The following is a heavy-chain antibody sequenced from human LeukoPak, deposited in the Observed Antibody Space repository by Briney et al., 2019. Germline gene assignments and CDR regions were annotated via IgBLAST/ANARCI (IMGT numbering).Heavy chain of an antibody. Sequence: QAGGSLRLSCAASVFTFSNYGMHWVRQAPGKGLEWVAVISYDGNNKYYADSVKGRFTISRDNSKNTLYLQTNSLRAEDTAVYYCASRGVVTGAFDIWGQGTMVTVSS. J-gene: IGHJ3*02. CDR3: ASRGVVTGAFDI. V-gene: IGHV3-30*03. CDR1: VFTFSNYG. CDR2: ISYDGNNK. D-gene: IGHD4-23*01.